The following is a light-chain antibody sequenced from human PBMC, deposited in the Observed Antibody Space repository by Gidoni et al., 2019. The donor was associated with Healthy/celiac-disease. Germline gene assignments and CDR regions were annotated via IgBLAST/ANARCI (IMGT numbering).Light chain of an antibody. CDR1: QAITNY. CDR2: DAS. V-gene: IGKV1-33*01. CDR3: QQYDNLPLT. J-gene: IGKJ4*01. Sequence: IQMTQSPSSLAASVGDRVTITCQASQAITNYLNWYQKKPGKAPKLLIYDASNLETGVPSRFSGRGSGTDFTFTISSLQPEDIVTYYCQQYDNLPLTFGGGTKVEIK.